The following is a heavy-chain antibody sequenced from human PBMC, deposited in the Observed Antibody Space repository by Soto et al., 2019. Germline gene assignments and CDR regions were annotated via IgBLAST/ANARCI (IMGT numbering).Heavy chain of an antibody. CDR3: AREGAAPYYFYGMDV. Sequence: QVQLQESGPGLVKPSQTLSLTCTVSGGSISSGGYFWSWIRQHPGKGLEWIGFIYYSGSTYYNPALNSRVTISVDTSKNQFSLKPSSVTAADTAVYYCAREGAAPYYFYGMDVWGQWTTVTVSS. CDR1: GGSISSGGYF. D-gene: IGHD6-6*01. J-gene: IGHJ6*02. V-gene: IGHV4-31*03. CDR2: IYYSGST.